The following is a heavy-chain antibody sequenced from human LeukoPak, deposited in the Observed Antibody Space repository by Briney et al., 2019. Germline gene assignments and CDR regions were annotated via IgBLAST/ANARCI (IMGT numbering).Heavy chain of an antibody. D-gene: IGHD2-2*01. J-gene: IGHJ4*02. Sequence: PGGSLRLSCAASGFTFSSYGMHWVRQAPGKGLEWVAFIRYDGSNKYYADSVKGRFTISRDNSKNTLYLQMNSLRDEDTAVYYCASGEECVSSTSCFGFDYWGQGTLVTVSS. CDR3: ASGEECVSSTSCFGFDY. V-gene: IGHV3-30*02. CDR2: IRYDGSNK. CDR1: GFTFSSYG.